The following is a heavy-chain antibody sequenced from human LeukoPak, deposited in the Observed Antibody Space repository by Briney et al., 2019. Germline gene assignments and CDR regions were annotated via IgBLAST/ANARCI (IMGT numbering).Heavy chain of an antibody. CDR2: IYYSGST. CDR3: ATLKTSGWYFDY. D-gene: IGHD6-19*01. V-gene: IGHV4-39*01. J-gene: IGHJ4*02. Sequence: SETLSLTCTVSGGSISNVGYYWAWIRQPPGKGLEWIGSIYYSGSTNYNPSLKSRLTISVYTSKNQFSLKLSSVTAADAAVYYCATLKTSGWYFDYWGQGTLVTVSS. CDR1: GGSISNVGYY.